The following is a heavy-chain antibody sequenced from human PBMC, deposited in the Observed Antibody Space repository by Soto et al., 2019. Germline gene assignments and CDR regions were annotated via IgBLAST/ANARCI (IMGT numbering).Heavy chain of an antibody. CDR3: VRDTMRASAAATLDY. J-gene: IGHJ4*02. Sequence: GGSLRLSCAASGFTFSTYEFNWVRQAPGRGLEWISYISVSGNIIKYAESVKGRFTISRDNADKSLPLHMSNLRVDDTALYFCVRDTMRASAAATLDYWGQGTQVTVSS. V-gene: IGHV3-48*03. D-gene: IGHD2-2*01. CDR1: GFTFSTYE. CDR2: ISVSGNII.